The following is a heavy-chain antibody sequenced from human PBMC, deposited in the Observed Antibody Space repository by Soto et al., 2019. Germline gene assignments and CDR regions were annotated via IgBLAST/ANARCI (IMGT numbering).Heavy chain of an antibody. Sequence: QVQLVQSGAEVKKPGASVKVSCKASGYTFTSYGISWVRQAPGQGLEWMGWISAYNGNTNSAQKFQGRVTMTTDTSTSTDNRELRSLRSDDTAVYYCASSLLVGYGLEGESDWGQGTLVTVSS. D-gene: IGHD5-18*01. V-gene: IGHV1-18*01. CDR2: ISAYNGNT. J-gene: IGHJ4*02. CDR1: GYTFTSYG. CDR3: ASSLLVGYGLEGESD.